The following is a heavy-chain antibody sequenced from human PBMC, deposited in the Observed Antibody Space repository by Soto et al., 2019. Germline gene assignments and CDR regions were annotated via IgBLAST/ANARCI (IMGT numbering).Heavy chain of an antibody. CDR2: MYNTGST. Sequence: QVQLQESGPGLVKPSETLSLTCTVSGGSISRYYCSWIRQPPGKGLEWLGYMYNTGSTVYNPSFKSRVTISVDTSTNQFSLKLNSVTAADPAVYYCARDLWGYCGTDCYPLDVWGQGTTVTVSS. D-gene: IGHD2-21*02. V-gene: IGHV4-59*01. J-gene: IGHJ6*02. CDR1: GGSISRYY. CDR3: ARDLWGYCGTDCYPLDV.